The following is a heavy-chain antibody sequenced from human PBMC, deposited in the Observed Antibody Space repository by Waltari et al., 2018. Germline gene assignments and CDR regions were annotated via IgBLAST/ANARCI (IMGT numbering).Heavy chain of an antibody. CDR2: INNDGSRT. Sequence: EVQLVESGGGLVQQGGPRRPSGAVSGFCFSTFWMPWVRQHPGKGLVWVSRINNDGSRTDYADSVKGRFTISRDNAKNTLHVQMNSLRAEDTAVYYCARGSGVGDNWGQGTLVTVSS. CDR1: GFCFSTFW. V-gene: IGHV3-74*01. D-gene: IGHD3-10*01. J-gene: IGHJ4*02. CDR3: ARGSGVGDN.